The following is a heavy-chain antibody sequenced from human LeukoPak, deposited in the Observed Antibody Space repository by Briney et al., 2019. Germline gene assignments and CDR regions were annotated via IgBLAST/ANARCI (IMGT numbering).Heavy chain of an antibody. CDR1: GFTFSSYA. CDR2: ISYDGSNK. CDR3: AKDFWRLGELY. V-gene: IGHV3-30-3*01. Sequence: GGSLRLSCAASGFTFSSYAMHWVRQAPGKGLEWVAVISYDGSNKYYADSVKGRFTISRDNSKNTLYLQMNSLRVEDTAVYYCAKDFWRLGELYWGQGTLVTVSS. D-gene: IGHD3-16*01. J-gene: IGHJ4*02.